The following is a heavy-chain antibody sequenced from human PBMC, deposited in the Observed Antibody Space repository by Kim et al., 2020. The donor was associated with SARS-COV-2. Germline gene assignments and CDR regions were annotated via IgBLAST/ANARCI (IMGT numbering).Heavy chain of an antibody. D-gene: IGHD2-15*01. V-gene: IGHV1-8*01. CDR3: ARSEGYCSGGSCYPGY. Sequence: ASVKVSCKASGYTFTSYDINWVRQATGQGLEWMGWMNPNSGNTGYAQKFQGRVTMTRNTSISTAYMELSSLRSEDTAVYYCARSEGYCSGGSCYPGYWGQGTLVTVSS. CDR2: MNPNSGNT. CDR1: GYTFTSYD. J-gene: IGHJ4*02.